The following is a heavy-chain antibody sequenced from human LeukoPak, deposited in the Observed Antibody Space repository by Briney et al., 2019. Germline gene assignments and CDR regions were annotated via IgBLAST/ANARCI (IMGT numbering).Heavy chain of an antibody. D-gene: IGHD4/OR15-4a*01. CDR1: GYTFTSCD. Sequence: ASVKVSCKASGYTFTSCDINWVRQATGQGLEWMGWMNPNSGNTGYAQKFQGRVTMTRNTSISTAYMELSSLRSEDTAVYYCARSGDYGDAFDIWGQGTMVTVSS. CDR2: MNPNSGNT. J-gene: IGHJ3*02. CDR3: ARSGDYGDAFDI. V-gene: IGHV1-8*01.